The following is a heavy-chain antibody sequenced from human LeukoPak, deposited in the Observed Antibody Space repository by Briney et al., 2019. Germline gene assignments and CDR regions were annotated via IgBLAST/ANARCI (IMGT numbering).Heavy chain of an antibody. Sequence: PGRSLRLSCAASGFTFDDYAMHWVRQAPGKGLEWVSGISWNSGSIGYADSVKGRFTISRDNAKNSLYLQMNSLRAKDTALYYCAKDRGNYYGSGSFVGYFDYWGQGTLVTVSS. CDR2: ISWNSGSI. CDR1: GFTFDDYA. D-gene: IGHD3-10*01. CDR3: AKDRGNYYGSGSFVGYFDY. V-gene: IGHV3-9*01. J-gene: IGHJ4*02.